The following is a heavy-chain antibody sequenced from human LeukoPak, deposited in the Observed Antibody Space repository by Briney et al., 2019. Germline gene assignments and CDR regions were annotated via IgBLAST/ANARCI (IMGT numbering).Heavy chain of an antibody. CDR2: MNPNSGNT. Sequence: ASVKVSCKASGYTFTSYDINWVRQATGQGLEWMGRMNPNSGNTGYAQKFQGRVTITRNTSISTAYMELSSLRSKDTAVYYCARAVELGIADYWGQGTLVTVSS. D-gene: IGHD7-27*01. CDR1: GYTFTSYD. V-gene: IGHV1-8*03. CDR3: ARAVELGIADY. J-gene: IGHJ4*02.